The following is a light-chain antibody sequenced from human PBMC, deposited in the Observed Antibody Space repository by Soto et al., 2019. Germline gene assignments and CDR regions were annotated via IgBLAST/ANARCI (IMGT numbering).Light chain of an antibody. V-gene: IGLV2-14*03. CDR1: RTDIGGYDH. J-gene: IGLJ1*01. Sequence: QSALTQPASVSGSPGQSITISCTGTRTDIGGYDHVSWYQQHPGKAPKLMIYDVSSRPSGVSDRFSGSKSANTASLTISGLQAEDEADYYCKSYTTSRSLYVFGTGTKLTVL. CDR3: KSYTTSRSLYV. CDR2: DVS.